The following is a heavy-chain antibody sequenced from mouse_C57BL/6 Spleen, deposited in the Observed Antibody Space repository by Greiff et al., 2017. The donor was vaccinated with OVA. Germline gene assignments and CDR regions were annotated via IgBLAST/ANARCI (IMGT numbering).Heavy chain of an antibody. Sequence: QVQLQQPGAELVKPGASVKLSCKASGYTFTSYWMQWVKQRPGQGLEWIGEIDPSDSYTNYNQKFKGQATLTVDTSSSAAYMQLSSLTSEDSAVYYCARSRIATVKDYWGQGTTLTVSS. CDR2: IDPSDSYT. CDR1: GYTFTSYW. J-gene: IGHJ2*01. V-gene: IGHV1-50*01. CDR3: ARSRIATVKDY. D-gene: IGHD1-1*01.